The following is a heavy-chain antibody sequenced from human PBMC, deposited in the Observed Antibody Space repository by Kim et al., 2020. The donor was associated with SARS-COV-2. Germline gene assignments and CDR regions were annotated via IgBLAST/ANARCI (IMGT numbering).Heavy chain of an antibody. CDR1: GGSISSYY. J-gene: IGHJ4*02. Sequence: SETLSLTCTVSGGSISSYYWSWIRQPPGKGLEWIGYIYYSGSTNYNPSLKSRVTISVDTSKNQFSLKLSSVTAADTAVYYCARHVEYYDSSGSIDYWGQGTLVTVSS. CDR3: ARHVEYYDSSGSIDY. D-gene: IGHD3-22*01. CDR2: IYYSGST. V-gene: IGHV4-59*08.